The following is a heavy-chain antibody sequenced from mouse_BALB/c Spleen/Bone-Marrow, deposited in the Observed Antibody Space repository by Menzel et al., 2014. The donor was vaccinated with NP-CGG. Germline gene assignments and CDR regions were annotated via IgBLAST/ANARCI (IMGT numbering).Heavy chain of an antibody. CDR2: IYPGSGST. CDR3: TRYYGYYAMDY. Sequence: LQQSGSELVRPGASVKLSCKASGHTFTSYGMHWVKQRPGQGLEWIGNIYPGSGSTNYDEKFKSKATLTVDTSSSTAYMQLSSLTSEDSAVYYCTRYYGYYAMDYWGQGTSVTVSS. CDR1: GHTFTSYG. V-gene: IGHV1S22*01. J-gene: IGHJ4*01. D-gene: IGHD1-2*01.